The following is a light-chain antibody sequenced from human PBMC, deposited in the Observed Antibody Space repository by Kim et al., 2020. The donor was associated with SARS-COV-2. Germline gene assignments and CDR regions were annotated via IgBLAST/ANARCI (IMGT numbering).Light chain of an antibody. CDR2: DVT. CDR3: CSYAGSVV. J-gene: IGLJ2*01. Sequence: PGQSVTISCTGTSSDVGSYNYVSWYQQHPGKAPKLIIYDVTKRPSGVPDRFSGSKSGNTASLTISGLQAEDEADYYCCSYAGSVVFGGGTQMTVL. CDR1: SSDVGSYNY. V-gene: IGLV2-11*01.